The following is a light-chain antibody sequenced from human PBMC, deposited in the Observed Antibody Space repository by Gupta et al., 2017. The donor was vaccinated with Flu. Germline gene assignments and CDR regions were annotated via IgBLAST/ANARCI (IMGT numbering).Light chain of an antibody. CDR3: QQSYSSPIT. CDR2: WAS. V-gene: IGKV4-1*01. CDR1: QSVLSSSNNENY. J-gene: IGKJ5*01. Sequence: DIVMTQSPDSLAVSLGERTTINCKSSQSVLSSSNNENYLAWYQQKPGQPPRLLIYWASTRESGVPDRFSGSGSGSDFTLTISSLQAEDVAVYYCQQSYSSPITFGQGTRLEIK.